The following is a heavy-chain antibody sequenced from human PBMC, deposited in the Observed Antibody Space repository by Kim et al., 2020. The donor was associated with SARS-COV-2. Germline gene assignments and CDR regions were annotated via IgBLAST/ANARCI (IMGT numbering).Heavy chain of an antibody. V-gene: IGHV4-39*01. D-gene: IGHD5-18*01. Sequence: PSLKSRVTISVDTSKNPFSLKLSSVTAADTAVYYCARLVGRGYSYGSVDYWGQGTLVTVSS. J-gene: IGHJ4*02. CDR3: ARLVGRGYSYGSVDY.